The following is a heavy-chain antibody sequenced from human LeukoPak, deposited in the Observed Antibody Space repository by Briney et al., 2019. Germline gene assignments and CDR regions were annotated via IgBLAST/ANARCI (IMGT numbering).Heavy chain of an antibody. Sequence: GGALRLSCAASGFSFSSYDMHWVRQITGKGLEWVSVIYTAGDSLYAGSARGRFTISRENAKNSLYLQMNSLRAGDTAVYYCARSVAGSIWFDPWGQGTLVTVSS. V-gene: IGHV3-13*01. CDR2: IYTAGDS. J-gene: IGHJ5*02. CDR1: GFSFSSYD. D-gene: IGHD6-19*01. CDR3: ARSVAGSIWFDP.